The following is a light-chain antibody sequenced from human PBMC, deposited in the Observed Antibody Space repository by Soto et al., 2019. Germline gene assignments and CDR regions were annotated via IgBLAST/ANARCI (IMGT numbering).Light chain of an antibody. CDR3: SSYTSSSTFVV. Sequence: QSALTQPPSVSGSPGQSVTISCTGTSSDVGSYNRVSWYQQPPGTAPKLMIYEVSNRPSGVPDRFSGSKSGNTASLTISGLLAEDEADYYCSSYTSSSTFVVFGGGTKLTV. J-gene: IGLJ2*01. V-gene: IGLV2-18*02. CDR1: SSDVGSYNR. CDR2: EVS.